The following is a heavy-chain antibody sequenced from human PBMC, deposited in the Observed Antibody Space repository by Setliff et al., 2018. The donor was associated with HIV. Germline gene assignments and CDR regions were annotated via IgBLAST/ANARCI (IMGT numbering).Heavy chain of an antibody. CDR1: GYTFTSYG. Sequence: GASVKVSCKASGYTFTSYGISWVRQAPGQGLEWMGWISAYNGNTNYAQKLQGRVTMTTDTSTSTAYMELRSLRSDDTAVYYCAREGYCGGDCSRGVGDYWGQGTLVTAPQ. J-gene: IGHJ4*02. CDR2: ISAYNGNT. V-gene: IGHV1-18*01. D-gene: IGHD2-21*02. CDR3: AREGYCGGDCSRGVGDY.